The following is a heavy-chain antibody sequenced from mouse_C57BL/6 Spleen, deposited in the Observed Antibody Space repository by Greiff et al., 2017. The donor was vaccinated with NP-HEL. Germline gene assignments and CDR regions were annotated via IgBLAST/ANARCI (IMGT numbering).Heavy chain of an antibody. D-gene: IGHD1-1*01. CDR3: ARTTTVVATRDGYYAMDY. V-gene: IGHV1-54*01. Sequence: QVQLQQSGAELVRPGTSVKVSCKASGYAFTNYLIEWVKQRPGQGLEWIGVINPGSGGTNYNEKFKGKATLTADKSSSTAYMQLSSLTSEDSAVYFCARTTTVVATRDGYYAMDYWGQGTSVTVSS. CDR1: GYAFTNYL. CDR2: INPGSGGT. J-gene: IGHJ4*01.